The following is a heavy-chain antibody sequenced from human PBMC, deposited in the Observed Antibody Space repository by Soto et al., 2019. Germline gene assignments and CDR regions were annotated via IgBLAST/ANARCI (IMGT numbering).Heavy chain of an antibody. D-gene: IGHD3-22*01. CDR1: GFTFSSYG. CDR2: IWYDGSNK. J-gene: IGHJ4*02. Sequence: PGGSLRLSCAASGFTFSSYGMHWVRQAPGKGLEWVAVIWYDGSNKYYADSVKGRFTISRDNSKNTLYLQMNSLRAEDTAVYYCARDLYYDSSGYYWGYDYWGQGTLVPVSS. CDR3: ARDLYYDSSGYYWGYDY. V-gene: IGHV3-33*01.